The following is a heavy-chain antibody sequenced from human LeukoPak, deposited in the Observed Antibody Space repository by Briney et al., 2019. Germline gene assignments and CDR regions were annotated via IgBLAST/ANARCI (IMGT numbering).Heavy chain of an antibody. V-gene: IGHV3-74*01. CDR2: INSDGSTT. D-gene: IGHD6-19*01. CDR3: ARVIYSGWEGELSD. J-gene: IGHJ4*02. CDR1: GFTFSSYW. Sequence: GGSLRLSCAASGFTFSSYWMHWVRQAPGRGLVWVSRINSDGSTTSYADSVMGRFTISRDNAKNTLYLQMNSLRAEDTAVYYCARVIYSGWEGELSDWGQGTLVTVSS.